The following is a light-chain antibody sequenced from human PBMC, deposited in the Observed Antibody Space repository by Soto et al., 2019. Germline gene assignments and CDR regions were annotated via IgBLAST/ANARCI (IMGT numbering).Light chain of an antibody. Sequence: DIVMTQSPDSLAVSLGERSTIHXXSSQXVLFTSNNKNYVDGYQQKPGTPPQXXRAWASARESLGPELFSGRGSVTLFTLSSSSLHAGAVAVYSCPHYSTLTLTFGGGTNVEIK. V-gene: IGKV4-1*01. J-gene: IGKJ4*01. CDR3: PHYSTLTLT. CDR1: QXVLFTSNNKNY. CDR2: WAS.